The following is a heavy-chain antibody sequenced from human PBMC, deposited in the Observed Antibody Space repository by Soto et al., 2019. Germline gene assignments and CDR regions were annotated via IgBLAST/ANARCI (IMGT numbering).Heavy chain of an antibody. D-gene: IGHD3-3*01. CDR3: ARDLRIYDFWSGSRPYGMDV. V-gene: IGHV4-31*03. J-gene: IGHJ6*02. Sequence: KTSETLSLTCTVSGGSISSGGYYWSWIRQHPGKGLEWIGYIYYSGSTYYNPSLKSRVTISVDTSKNQFSLKLSSVTAADTAVYYCARDLRIYDFWSGSRPYGMDVCGQGTTVTVSS. CDR1: GGSISSGGYY. CDR2: IYYSGST.